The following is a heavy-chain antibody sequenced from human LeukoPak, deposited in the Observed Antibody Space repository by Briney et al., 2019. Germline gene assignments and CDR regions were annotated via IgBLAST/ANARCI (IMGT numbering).Heavy chain of an antibody. CDR3: AKAQKISRDLIDF. D-gene: IGHD2-2*01. J-gene: IGHJ4*02. V-gene: IGHV3-23*01. CDR2: LSSGGRT. CDR1: GFTFSSYA. Sequence: AGGSLRLSCAASGFTFSSYAMTWVRQPPRKGLEWVSGLSSGGRTYYADSVKGRFTISRDNSKNTLYLQMNSLRPEDTGIYYRAKAQKISRDLIDFWGQGTLVTVSS.